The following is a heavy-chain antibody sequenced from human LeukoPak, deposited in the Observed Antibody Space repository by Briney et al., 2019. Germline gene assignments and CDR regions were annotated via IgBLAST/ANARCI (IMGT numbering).Heavy chain of an antibody. V-gene: IGHV3-23*01. CDR2: ISGSGATT. Sequence: ISGSGATTYYADSGRGRFTISRDNSKNTLYLQMNSLRAEDTAVYYCAKDLGIFGVVTPRYFDYWGQGTLVTVSS. CDR3: AKDLGIFGVVTPRYFDY. D-gene: IGHD3-3*01. J-gene: IGHJ4*02.